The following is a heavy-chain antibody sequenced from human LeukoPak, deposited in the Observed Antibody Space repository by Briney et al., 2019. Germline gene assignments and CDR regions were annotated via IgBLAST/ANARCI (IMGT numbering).Heavy chain of an antibody. CDR1: GFTFSSYA. CDR3: ARVSPSYCSSTSCYSDY. Sequence: GSLRLSSAASGFTFSSYAMSWIRQPPGKGLEWIGEINHSGSTNYNPSLKSRVTISVDTSKNQFSLKLSSVTAADTAVYYCARVSPSYCSSTSCYSDYWGQGTLVTVSS. J-gene: IGHJ4*02. V-gene: IGHV4-34*01. CDR2: INHSGST. D-gene: IGHD2-2*01.